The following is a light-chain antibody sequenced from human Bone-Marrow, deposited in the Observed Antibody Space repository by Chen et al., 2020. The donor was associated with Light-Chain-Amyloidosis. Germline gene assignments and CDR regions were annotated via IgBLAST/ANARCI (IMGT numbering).Light chain of an antibody. V-gene: IGLV3-1*01. CDR1: KLEDKY. CDR2: RDT. Sequence: SYERLQPRSMFVSPGQTATITCSGEKLEDKYVCWYQQKPGQSTVLVIYRDTKRPSGIPERFSGANSGNTATLTISGTQALDEADFYCQAWDSSTVVFGGGTRLTVL. CDR3: QAWDSSTVV. J-gene: IGLJ2*01.